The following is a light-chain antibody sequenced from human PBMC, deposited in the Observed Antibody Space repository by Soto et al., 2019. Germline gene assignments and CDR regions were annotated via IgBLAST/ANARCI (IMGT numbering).Light chain of an antibody. CDR3: GSWDSSLSAYV. V-gene: IGLV1-51*01. Sequence: QCVLTQPPSVSAAPGHKVTIYCSGSSSHIGGNYVSWYQQLPRTSPKLLIYDDNKRPSGIPDRFSGSKSGTSATLGITGFQTGDEADYYCGSWDSSLSAYVFGTGTKVTVL. J-gene: IGLJ1*01. CDR2: DDN. CDR1: SSHIGGNY.